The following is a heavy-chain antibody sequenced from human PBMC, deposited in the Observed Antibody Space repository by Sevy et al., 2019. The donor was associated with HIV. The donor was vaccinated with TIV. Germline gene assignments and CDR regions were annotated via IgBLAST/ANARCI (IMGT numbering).Heavy chain of an antibody. V-gene: IGHV3-73*01. Sequence: GGSLRLSCAASGFTFSGSAMHWVRQASGKGLEWVGRIRSKANSYATAYAASVKGRFTISRDDSKNTAYLQMNRLKTEDTAVYYCTRNSYGSGSYLGYWGQGTLGTVSS. J-gene: IGHJ4*02. CDR2: IRSKANSYAT. CDR1: GFTFSGSA. CDR3: TRNSYGSGSYLGY. D-gene: IGHD3-10*01.